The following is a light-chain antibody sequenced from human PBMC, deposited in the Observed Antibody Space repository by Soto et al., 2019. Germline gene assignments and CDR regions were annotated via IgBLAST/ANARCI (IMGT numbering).Light chain of an antibody. CDR3: CAYAAGSAPYVV. Sequence: QSALTQPASVSGSPGQSITISCTATISDVGSYNLVSWYQQHPGKAPKLMIYEGTKRPSGVSNRFSGSKSGNTASLTISGLQAEDEADYYCCAYAAGSAPYVVFGGGTKLTVL. J-gene: IGLJ2*01. CDR2: EGT. CDR1: ISDVGSYNL. V-gene: IGLV2-23*01.